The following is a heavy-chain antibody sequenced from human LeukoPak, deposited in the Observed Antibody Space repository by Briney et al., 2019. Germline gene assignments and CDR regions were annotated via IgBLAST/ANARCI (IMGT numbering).Heavy chain of an antibody. CDR2: IWYDGSNK. D-gene: IGHD3-22*01. Sequence: SGGSLRLSCAASGFTFSSYGIHWVRQAPGKGLEWVAVIWYDGSNKYYADSVKGRFTISRDNSKNTLYLQMNSLRAEDTAVYYCAKVAGDDSSGYSYYFDYWGQGTLVTVSS. CDR1: GFTFSSYG. J-gene: IGHJ4*02. CDR3: AKVAGDDSSGYSYYFDY. V-gene: IGHV3-33*06.